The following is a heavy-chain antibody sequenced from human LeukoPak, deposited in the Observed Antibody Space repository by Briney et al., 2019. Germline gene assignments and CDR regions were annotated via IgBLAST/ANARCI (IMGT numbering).Heavy chain of an antibody. D-gene: IGHD1-14*01. J-gene: IGHJ4*02. Sequence: ASVTVSCKASGYTFTSYDINWVRQAPGQGLEWMGWMNPNSGNTGYAQKFQGRVTMTRNTSISTAYMELSSLRSEDTAVYYCARTNRPQHGTYYFDYWGQGTLVTVSS. CDR3: ARTNRPQHGTYYFDY. CDR1: GYTFTSYD. CDR2: MNPNSGNT. V-gene: IGHV1-8*01.